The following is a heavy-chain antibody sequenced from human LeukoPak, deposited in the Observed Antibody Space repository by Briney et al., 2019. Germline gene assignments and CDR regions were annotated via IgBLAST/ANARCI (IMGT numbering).Heavy chain of an antibody. CDR2: ISSSKSYI. CDR3: AKDNGSGSPYYFDY. J-gene: IGHJ4*02. V-gene: IGHV3-21*04. CDR1: GFTSSRYS. D-gene: IGHD1-26*01. Sequence: PGGSLRLSCAASGFTSSRYSMNWVRQAPGKGLEWVSSISSSKSYIYYADSVKGRFTISRDNAKNSLYLQMNSLRAEDTALYYCAKDNGSGSPYYFDYWGQGTLVTVSS.